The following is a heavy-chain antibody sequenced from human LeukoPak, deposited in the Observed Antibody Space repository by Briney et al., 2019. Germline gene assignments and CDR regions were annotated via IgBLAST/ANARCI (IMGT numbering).Heavy chain of an antibody. D-gene: IGHD2-2*01. J-gene: IGHJ3*02. CDR2: IYHSGST. V-gene: IGHV4-38-2*01. Sequence: SETLSLTCAVSGYSISSGYYWGWIRQPPGKGLEWIGSIYHSGSTYYNPSLKSRVTISVDTSKNPFSLKLSSVTAADTAVYYCAREYCSSTSCYQPDAFDIWGQGTMVTVSS. CDR3: AREYCSSTSCYQPDAFDI. CDR1: GYSISSGYY.